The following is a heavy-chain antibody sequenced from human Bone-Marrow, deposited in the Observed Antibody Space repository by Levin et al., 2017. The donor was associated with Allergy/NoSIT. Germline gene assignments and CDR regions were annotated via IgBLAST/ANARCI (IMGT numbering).Heavy chain of an antibody. CDR2: INSDGSST. V-gene: IGHV3-74*01. J-gene: IGHJ4*02. Sequence: GGSLRLSCAASGFTFSSYWMHWVRQAPGKGLVWVSRINSDGSSTSYADSVKGRFTISRDNAKNTLYLQMNSLRAEDTAVYYCARESYYDFWSGYYGGAFFDYWGQGTLVTVSS. CDR1: GFTFSSYW. D-gene: IGHD3-3*01. CDR3: ARESYYDFWSGYYGGAFFDY.